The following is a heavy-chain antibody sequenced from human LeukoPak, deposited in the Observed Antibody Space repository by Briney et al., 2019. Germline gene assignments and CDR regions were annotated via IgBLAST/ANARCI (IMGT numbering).Heavy chain of an antibody. CDR1: GCTFTGYY. CDR3: AVTTVTTGYFQH. D-gene: IGHD4-17*01. Sequence: RASVKVSCKASGCTFTGYYMHWVRQAPGQGLEWMGRINPNSGGTNYAQKFQGRVTMTRDTSISTAYMELSRLRSDDTAVYYCAVTTVTTGYFQHWGQGTLVTVSS. J-gene: IGHJ1*01. CDR2: INPNSGGT. V-gene: IGHV1-2*06.